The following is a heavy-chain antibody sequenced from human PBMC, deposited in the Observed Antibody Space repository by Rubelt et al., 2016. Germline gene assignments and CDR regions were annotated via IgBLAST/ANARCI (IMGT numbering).Heavy chain of an antibody. D-gene: IGHD6-19*01. J-gene: IGHJ4*02. CDR2: ISGSGGST. CDR3: AKDLAVVPKTSSDY. Sequence: EVQLLESGGGLVQPGGSLRLSCAASGFTFSSYAMSWVRQAPGKGLEWVSAISGSGGSTYYADSGKGRFTISRDNSKNTLYLQMNSLRAEDTAVYYCAKDLAVVPKTSSDYWGQGTLVTVSS. V-gene: IGHV3-23*01. CDR1: GFTFSSYA.